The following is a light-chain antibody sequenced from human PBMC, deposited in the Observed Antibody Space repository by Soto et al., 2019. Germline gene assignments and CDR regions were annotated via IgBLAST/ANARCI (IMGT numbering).Light chain of an antibody. V-gene: IGKV1D-12*01. Sequence: DIQMTHSPSSVSASVGDIVTITCQASQGISRSLAWYQQKPGKAPKLLIYSASSLQSGVPSRFSGSGFGTDFTLTISSLQPEDFATYYCQQADTFPITFGQGTRLEI. J-gene: IGKJ5*01. CDR2: SAS. CDR3: QQADTFPIT. CDR1: QGISRS.